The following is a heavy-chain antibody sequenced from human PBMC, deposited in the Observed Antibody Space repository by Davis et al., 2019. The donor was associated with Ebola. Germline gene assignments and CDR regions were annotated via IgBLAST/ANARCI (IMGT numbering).Heavy chain of an antibody. Sequence: ASVKVSCKASGYTFTRYGISWVRQAPGQGLEWMGWISAYNGNPNYAQKLQGRVTMTTDTSTSTAYMELRSLRSDDTAVYYCARDRHVRVPAAMVGWFDPWGQGTLVTVSS. V-gene: IGHV1-18*01. CDR3: ARDRHVRVPAAMVGWFDP. CDR2: ISAYNGNP. D-gene: IGHD2-2*01. J-gene: IGHJ5*02. CDR1: GYTFTRYG.